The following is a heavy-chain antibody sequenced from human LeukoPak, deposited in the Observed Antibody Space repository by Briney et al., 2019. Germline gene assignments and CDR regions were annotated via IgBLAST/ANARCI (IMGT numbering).Heavy chain of an antibody. D-gene: IGHD5-18*01. CDR1: GFTFSTYV. J-gene: IGHJ4*02. CDR3: AKSVRGYGYPYYFDY. V-gene: IGHV3-64*04. CDR2: ISSNGDNT. Sequence: PGGSLRLSCSVSGFTFSTYVMHWVRQAPGKGLEYVSAISSNGDNTYFADSVKGRFTISRDNSKNTLYLQMNSLRAEDTAVYYCAKSVRGYGYPYYFDYWGQGTLVTVSS.